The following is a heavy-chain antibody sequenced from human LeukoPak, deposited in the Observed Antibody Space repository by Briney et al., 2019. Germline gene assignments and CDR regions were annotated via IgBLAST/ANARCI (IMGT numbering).Heavy chain of an antibody. J-gene: IGHJ4*02. D-gene: IGHD2-2*01. CDR2: ISGSGDST. Sequence: PGGSLRLSGAASGFTFSTYGMNWVRQAPGKGLEWVSTISGSGDSTYYADSVKGRFTISRDNSKNTLLLQMNSLRAEDTAVYYCAKGGAGYCSSTSCLYYFDYWGQGTLVTVST. CDR3: AKGGAGYCSSTSCLYYFDY. CDR1: GFTFSTYG. V-gene: IGHV3-23*01.